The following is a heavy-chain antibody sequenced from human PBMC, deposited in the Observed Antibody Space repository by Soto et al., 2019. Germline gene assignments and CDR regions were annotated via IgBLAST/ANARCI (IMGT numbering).Heavy chain of an antibody. V-gene: IGHV3-23*01. D-gene: IGHD1-20*01. J-gene: IGHJ4*02. Sequence: PGGSLSLSCEAPELTIRNYTITWSSQSPGKGQEGVSLINAHDAGTYDAEAFTTRCTTSTNHLRNAVYRQRDSRRADDTNIYYCAKAMNDYNWDNRPPFDYWGQGTLVTVSS. CDR3: AKAMNDYNWDNRPPFDY. CDR2: INAHDAGT. CDR1: ELTIRNYT.